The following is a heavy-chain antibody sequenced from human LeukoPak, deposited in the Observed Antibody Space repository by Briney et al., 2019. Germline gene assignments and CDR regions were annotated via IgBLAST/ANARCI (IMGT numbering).Heavy chain of an antibody. CDR2: INPNSGGT. CDR1: GYTFTGYY. J-gene: IGHJ3*02. CDR3: ARSIGHYYDSSGYYYSAFDI. D-gene: IGHD3-22*01. V-gene: IGHV1-2*06. Sequence: ASVKVSCKASGYTFTGYYMHWVRQAPGQGLEWMGRINPNSGGTNYAQKFQGRVTMTRDTSISTAYMELSRLRSDDTAVYYCARSIGHYYDSSGYYYSAFDIWGQGTMVTVSS.